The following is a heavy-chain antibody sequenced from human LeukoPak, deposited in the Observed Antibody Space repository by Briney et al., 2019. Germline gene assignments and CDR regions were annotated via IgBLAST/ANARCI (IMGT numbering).Heavy chain of an antibody. Sequence: ASVKVSCKASGGTFSSYAISWVRQAPGQGLEWMGIINPSGGSTSYAQKFQGRVTMTRDTSTSTVYMELSSLRSEDTAVYYCARDSGILTGSGSDYWGQGTLVTVSS. V-gene: IGHV1-46*01. CDR3: ARDSGILTGSGSDY. CDR2: INPSGGST. CDR1: GGTFSSYA. D-gene: IGHD3-9*01. J-gene: IGHJ4*02.